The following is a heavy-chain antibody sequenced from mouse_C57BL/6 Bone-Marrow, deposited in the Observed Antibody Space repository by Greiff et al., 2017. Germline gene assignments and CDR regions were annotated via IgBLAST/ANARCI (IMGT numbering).Heavy chain of an antibody. V-gene: IGHV14-2*01. D-gene: IGHD1-1*01. CDR1: GFNIKDYY. CDR3: ARVASSTTVVAYYYAMDY. CDR2: IDPEDGET. J-gene: IGHJ4*01. Sequence: EVQLQQSGAELVKPGASVKLSCTASGFNIKDYYMHWVKQRTEQGLEWIGRIDPEDGETKYAPKFQGKATITADTSSNTAYLQLSSLTSEDTAVYYCARVASSTTVVAYYYAMDYWGQGTSVTVSS.